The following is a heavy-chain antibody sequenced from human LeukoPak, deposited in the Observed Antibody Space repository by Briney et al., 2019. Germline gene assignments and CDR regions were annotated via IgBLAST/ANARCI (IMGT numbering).Heavy chain of an antibody. CDR2: MNPNSGNT. V-gene: IGHV1-8*01. D-gene: IGHD3-3*01. Sequence: GASVKVSCKASGYTFTSYDINWVRQVTGQGLEWMGWMNPNSGNTGYAQKFQGRVTMTRDTSISTAYMELSRLRSDDTAVYYCARVFVGSGYWAPFDYWGQGTLVTVSS. CDR3: ARVFVGSGYWAPFDY. J-gene: IGHJ4*02. CDR1: GYTFTSYD.